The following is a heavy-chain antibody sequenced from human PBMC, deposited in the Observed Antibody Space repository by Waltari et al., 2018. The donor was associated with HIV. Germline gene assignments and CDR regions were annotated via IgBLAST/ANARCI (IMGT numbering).Heavy chain of an antibody. D-gene: IGHD6-13*01. V-gene: IGHV1-18*01. J-gene: IGHJ6*02. CDR1: GYTFTSYG. CDR3: ARGAAGYYYYVMDV. CDR2: ISGYNGHT. Sequence: QVQLVQSGAEVKKPGASVKVSCKASGYTFTSYGISWVRQAPGQGLEWMGWISGYNGHTNDAQKHQGRVTMTTDTTTSTAYMELRSLSSDDTAVYYCARGAAGYYYYVMDVWGQGTTVTVSS.